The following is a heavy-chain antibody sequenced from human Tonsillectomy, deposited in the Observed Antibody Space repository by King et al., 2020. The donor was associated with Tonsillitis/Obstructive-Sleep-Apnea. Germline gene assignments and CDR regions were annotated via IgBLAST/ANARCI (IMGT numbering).Heavy chain of an antibody. CDR1: GGTFSKHV. Sequence: QLVQSGAEVKKPGSSVKVSCKSSGGTFSKHVISWVRQAPGQGLEWMGNFIPVLGATNYAQKFQGRVTITADDSTSTAYLDLSSLRSEDTAVYYCASPGDSSFSRALDYWGQGTLVTVSS. J-gene: IGHJ4*02. V-gene: IGHV1-69*11. CDR2: FIPVLGAT. D-gene: IGHD2-15*01. CDR3: ASPGDSSFSRALDY.